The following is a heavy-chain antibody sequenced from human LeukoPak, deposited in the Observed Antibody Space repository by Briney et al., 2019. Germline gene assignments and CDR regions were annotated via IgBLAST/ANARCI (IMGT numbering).Heavy chain of an antibody. CDR3: ARDPRPRWSDYYYYGMDV. CDR1: GFTFSSYS. V-gene: IGHV3-21*01. D-gene: IGHD6-13*01. J-gene: IGHJ6*02. CDR2: ISSSSSYI. Sequence: GGSLRLSCAASGFTFSSYSMNWVRQAPGKGLEWVSSISSSSSYIYYADSVKGRFTISRDNAKNTLYLQMNSLRAEDTAVYYCARDPRPRWSDYYYYGMDVWGQGTTVTVSS.